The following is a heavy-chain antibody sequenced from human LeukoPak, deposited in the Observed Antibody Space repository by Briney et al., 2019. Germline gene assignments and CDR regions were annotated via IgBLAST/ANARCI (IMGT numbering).Heavy chain of an antibody. J-gene: IGHJ4*02. D-gene: IGHD3-22*01. V-gene: IGHV1-18*01. CDR2: ISAYNGNT. Sequence: EASVKVSCKASGGTFSSYAISWVRQAPGQGLEWMGWISAYNGNTNYAQKLQGRVTMTTDTSTSTAYMELRSLRSDDTAVYYCARESDSSGYSYFDYWGQGTLVTVSS. CDR3: ARESDSSGYSYFDY. CDR1: GGTFSSYA.